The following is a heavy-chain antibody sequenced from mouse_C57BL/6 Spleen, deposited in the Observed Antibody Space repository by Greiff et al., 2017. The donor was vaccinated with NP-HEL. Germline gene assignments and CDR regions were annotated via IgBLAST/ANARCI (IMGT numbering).Heavy chain of an antibody. Sequence: QVQLQQSGAELVKPGASVKLSCKASGYTFTSYWMHWVKQRPGQGLEWIGMIHPNSGSTNYNEKFKSKATLTVDKSSSTAYMQLSSLTSEDSAVYYCARQESYGNYVSWYFDVWGTGTTVTVSS. CDR2: IHPNSGST. V-gene: IGHV1-64*01. CDR3: ARQESYGNYVSWYFDV. D-gene: IGHD2-1*01. J-gene: IGHJ1*03. CDR1: GYTFTSYW.